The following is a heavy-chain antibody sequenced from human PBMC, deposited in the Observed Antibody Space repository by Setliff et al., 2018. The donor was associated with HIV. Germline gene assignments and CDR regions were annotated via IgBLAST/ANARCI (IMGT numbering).Heavy chain of an antibody. CDR3: ARGRGRYYDSRSYLDY. J-gene: IGHJ4*02. CDR2: FIPIFGTA. CDR1: GGTFSSYA. D-gene: IGHD3-22*01. Sequence: ASVKVSCKASGGTFSSYAISWVRQAPGQGLEWMGGFIPIFGTANYAQKFQGRVTITADESTSTAYMELSSLRSEDTAVYYCARGRGRYYDSRSYLDYWGQGTLVTVSS. V-gene: IGHV1-69*13.